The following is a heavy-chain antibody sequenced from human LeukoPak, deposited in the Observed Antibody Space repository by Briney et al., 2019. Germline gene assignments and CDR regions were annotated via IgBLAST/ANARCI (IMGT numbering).Heavy chain of an antibody. V-gene: IGHV3-48*03. CDR2: ISSSSTTI. CDR1: GFTFSSYE. CDR3: AELGITMIGGV. Sequence: GSLRLSCAASGFTFSSYEMNWVRQAPGKGLEWISYISSSSTTIHYADSVKGRFTISRDNAKNSLYLQMNSLRAEDTAVYYCAELGITMIGGVWGKGTTVTISS. D-gene: IGHD3-10*02. J-gene: IGHJ6*04.